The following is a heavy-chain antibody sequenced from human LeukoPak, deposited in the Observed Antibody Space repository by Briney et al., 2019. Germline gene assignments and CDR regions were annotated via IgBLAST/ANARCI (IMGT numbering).Heavy chain of an antibody. Sequence: PGGSLSPSCEGSEFTFSSYAMTWVRQAPGKGLEWVSGISGSGGSTNYADSVKGRFTISRDNSKNTLYLQMNSLRAEDTAVYYCAKDKQVRGVIIGWFDPWGQGTLVTVSS. J-gene: IGHJ5*02. D-gene: IGHD3-10*01. CDR3: AKDKQVRGVIIGWFDP. V-gene: IGHV3-23*01. CDR2: ISGSGGST. CDR1: EFTFSSYA.